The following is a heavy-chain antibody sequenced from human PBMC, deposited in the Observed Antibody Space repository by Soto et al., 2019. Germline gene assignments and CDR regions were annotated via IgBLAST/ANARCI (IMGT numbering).Heavy chain of an antibody. CDR2: ISAYNGNT. CDR3: ARVGFDGIVVVPAAMRYYYYGMDV. Sequence: ASVKVSCKASGYTFTSYGISWVRQAPGQGLEWMGWISAYNGNTNYAQKLQGRVTMTTDTSTSTAYMELRSLRSDDTAVYYCARVGFDGIVVVPAAMRYYYYGMDVWGQGTTVTVSS. V-gene: IGHV1-18*01. J-gene: IGHJ6*02. CDR1: GYTFTSYG. D-gene: IGHD2-2*01.